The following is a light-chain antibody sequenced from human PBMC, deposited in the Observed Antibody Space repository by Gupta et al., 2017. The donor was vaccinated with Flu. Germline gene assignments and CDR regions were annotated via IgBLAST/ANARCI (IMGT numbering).Light chain of an antibody. CDR3: AAGEDRVSVL. V-gene: IGLV1-47*01. Sequence: QSVLTQPPSASGTPGQRVTISCSGSTSNIGSNYVYWYQQLPGTAPKLLIYKNNQRPSGVPARFSGSKSGTAASLAISGRREEEEGYYYCAAGEDRVSVLFGGGTKLTVL. CDR2: KNN. J-gene: IGLJ3*02. CDR1: TSNIGSNY.